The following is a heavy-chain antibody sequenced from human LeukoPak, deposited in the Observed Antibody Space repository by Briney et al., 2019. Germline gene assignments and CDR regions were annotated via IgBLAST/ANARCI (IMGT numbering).Heavy chain of an antibody. CDR3: ARENGDYCDF. CDR1: GGSIRTYY. J-gene: IGHJ4*02. V-gene: IGHV4-4*07. Sequence: PSETLSLTCSVSGGSIRTYYWSWIRQSADKGLEYIGRMQAIGTTNYNPSLKSRVTISVDKSKNQFSLKLTSVIAADTAVYFCARENGDYCDFWGQGILVTVSS. D-gene: IGHD4-17*01. CDR2: MQAIGTT.